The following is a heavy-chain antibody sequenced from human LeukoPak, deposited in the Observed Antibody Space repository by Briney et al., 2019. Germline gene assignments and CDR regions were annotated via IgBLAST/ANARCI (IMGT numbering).Heavy chain of an antibody. V-gene: IGHV3-7*03. CDR3: ARDHYDSSGYFDY. D-gene: IGHD3-22*01. Sequence: PGGSLRLSCAASGFTFSTYWMNWVRLAPGKGLEWVANIKKDGSEKYYVGSVKGRFTISRDNAKNSLYLQMNSLRAEDTAVYYCARDHYDSSGYFDYWGQGTLVTVSS. J-gene: IGHJ4*02. CDR2: IKKDGSEK. CDR1: GFTFSTYW.